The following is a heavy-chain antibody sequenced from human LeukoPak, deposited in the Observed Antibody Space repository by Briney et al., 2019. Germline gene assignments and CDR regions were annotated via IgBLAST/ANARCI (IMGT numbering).Heavy chain of an antibody. Sequence: GRSLRLSCAASGFSFSTYGMHWVRQAPGKGLEWVAVIAYDGSNKYYADSVKGRFTISRDNSKNTLYLQMNSLRAEDTAVYYCANPGVYSSSSGLMDVWGQGTTVTVSS. J-gene: IGHJ6*02. CDR3: ANPGVYSSSSGLMDV. CDR2: IAYDGSNK. D-gene: IGHD6-6*01. V-gene: IGHV3-30*18. CDR1: GFSFSTYG.